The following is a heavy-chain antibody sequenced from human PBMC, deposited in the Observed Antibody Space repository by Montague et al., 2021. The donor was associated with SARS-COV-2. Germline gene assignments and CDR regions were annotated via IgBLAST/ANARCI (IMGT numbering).Heavy chain of an antibody. V-gene: IGHV3-30*18. Sequence: SLRLSCPASGFTFNIYGMHWVRQAPGKGLEWVAVTSYDGSNKYYADSVKGRFTISRDNSKNTLYLQMNSLRAEDTAVYYCAKDPPSSWTRDAFDIWGQGTMVTVSS. D-gene: IGHD6-13*01. J-gene: IGHJ3*02. CDR2: TSYDGSNK. CDR3: AKDPPSSWTRDAFDI. CDR1: GFTFNIYG.